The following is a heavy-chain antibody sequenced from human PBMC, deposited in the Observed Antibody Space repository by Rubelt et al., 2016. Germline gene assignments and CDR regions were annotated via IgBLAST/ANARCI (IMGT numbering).Heavy chain of an antibody. V-gene: IGHV1-69*04. CDR2: IIPILGIA. CDR3: ASRYCSSTSCYINRDYYYYGMDV. CDR1: GYTFTSYG. D-gene: IGHD2-2*02. J-gene: IGHJ6*02. Sequence: QVQLVQSGAEVKKPGASVKVSCKASGYTFTSYGISWVRQAPGQGLEWMGRIIPILGIANYAQKFQGRVTITADESTSTADMELSSLRSEDTAVYYCASRYCSSTSCYINRDYYYYGMDVWGQGTTVTVSS.